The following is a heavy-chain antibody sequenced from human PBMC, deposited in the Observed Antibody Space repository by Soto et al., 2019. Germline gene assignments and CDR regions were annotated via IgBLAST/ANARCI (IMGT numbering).Heavy chain of an antibody. CDR2: IYPGDSDT. J-gene: IGHJ6*02. Sequence: GEPLKISCKASDTTHWIGWVRQKPGKGLEWMGIIYPGDSDTKYSPSFQGQVTISVDKSISTAYLHWSSLKASDTATYYCARLVNYYFGMDVWGLGTTVTVS. V-gene: IGHV5-51*01. CDR3: ARLVNYYFGMDV. CDR1: DTTHW.